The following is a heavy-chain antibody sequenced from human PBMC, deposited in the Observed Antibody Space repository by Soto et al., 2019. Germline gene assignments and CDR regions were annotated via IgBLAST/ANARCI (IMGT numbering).Heavy chain of an antibody. CDR2: FRTSGDGGTT. CDR1: GFTFSSYS. Sequence: EVQLLESGGGLVQPGGSLRLSCAASGFTFSSYSMSWVRQAPGKGLEWVSGFRTSGDGGTTYYADSAKGRFTISRDNSRNMLFLQMNSLRAEDTAIYYCAKKVNSGPGSQYFDYWGQGTLVTVSS. D-gene: IGHD3-10*01. V-gene: IGHV3-23*01. J-gene: IGHJ4*02. CDR3: AKKVNSGPGSQYFDY.